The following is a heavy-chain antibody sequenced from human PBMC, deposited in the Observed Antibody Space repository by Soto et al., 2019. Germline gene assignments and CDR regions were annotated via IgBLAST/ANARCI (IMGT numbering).Heavy chain of an antibody. J-gene: IGHJ4*02. D-gene: IGHD2-8*01. CDR1: GFTFTKYW. Sequence: EVQLVESGGGLVQPGEALRLSCAASGFTFTKYWMHWVRLAPGKGPVWVSYISSDGTTTDYADSVKGRFTISRDNANNMPYLQMDSLRVEDTAVYYCAIQDCTNDVCLEAAVTVGGALEYWGQGAQVTVSS. CDR2: ISSDGTTT. CDR3: AIQDCTNDVCLEAAVTVGGALEY. V-gene: IGHV3-74*01.